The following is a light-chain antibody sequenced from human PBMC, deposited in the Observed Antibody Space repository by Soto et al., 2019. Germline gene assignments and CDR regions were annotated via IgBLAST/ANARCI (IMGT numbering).Light chain of an antibody. J-gene: IGLJ2*01. Sequence: QSVLTQSPSASASLGASVKLTCTLSSGHSNYAIAWHQQQSEKGPRYLMKLNSDGSHSKGDGIPDRFSGSSSGAERYLTIFCLQSEDEADYYCQTWGSGIVVFGGGTKLTVL. CDR3: QTWGSGIVV. CDR1: SGHSNYA. CDR2: LNSDGSH. V-gene: IGLV4-69*01.